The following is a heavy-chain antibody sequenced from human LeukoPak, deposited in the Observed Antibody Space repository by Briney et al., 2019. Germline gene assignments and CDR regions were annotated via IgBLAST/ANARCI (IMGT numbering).Heavy chain of an antibody. CDR1: GYSISSGYY. D-gene: IGHD5-18*01. Sequence: SETLSLTCAVYGYSISSGYYWGWIRQPPGKGLEWIGSIYHSGSTYYNPPLKSRVTISVDTSKNQFSLKLSSVTAADTAVYYCARRPAMAGQFDYWGQGTLVTVSS. CDR3: ARRPAMAGQFDY. CDR2: IYHSGST. J-gene: IGHJ4*02. V-gene: IGHV4-38-2*01.